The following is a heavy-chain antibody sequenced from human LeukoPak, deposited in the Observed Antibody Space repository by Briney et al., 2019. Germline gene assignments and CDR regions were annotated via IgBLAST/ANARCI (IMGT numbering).Heavy chain of an antibody. J-gene: IGHJ4*02. CDR1: GESFSGYY. V-gene: IGHV4-34*01. Sequence: SETLSLTCAVYGESFSGYYWSWIRQPPGKGLEWIGEINHSGSTYYNPSLKSRVTISADTSKNQFSLSLSSVTAADTAVYYCARIGYSYGFMADDWGQGTLVTVSS. CDR3: ARIGYSYGFMADD. CDR2: INHSGST. D-gene: IGHD5-18*01.